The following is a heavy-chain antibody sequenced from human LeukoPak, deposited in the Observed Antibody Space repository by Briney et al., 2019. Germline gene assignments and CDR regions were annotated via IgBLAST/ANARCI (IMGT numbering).Heavy chain of an antibody. Sequence: GGSLRLSCAASGFTFGSNWMSWVRQAPGKGLEWVAHINQDGSVRYYVDSVKGRSTISRDNTKNSLYLQMNNLRVDDTAIYYCARDPSTASAWFYFDLWGQGTLVTVSS. CDR1: GFTFGSNW. V-gene: IGHV3-7*01. J-gene: IGHJ4*02. CDR3: ARDPSTASAWFYFDL. CDR2: INQDGSVR. D-gene: IGHD6-19*01.